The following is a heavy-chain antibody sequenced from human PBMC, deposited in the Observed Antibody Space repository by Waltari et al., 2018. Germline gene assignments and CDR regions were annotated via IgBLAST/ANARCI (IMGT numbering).Heavy chain of an antibody. D-gene: IGHD1-26*01. V-gene: IGHV4-38-2*02. CDR1: GYSISSGYY. CDR3: ARDYSGSYSGDAFDI. J-gene: IGHJ3*02. Sequence: QVQLQESGPGLVKPSETLSLTCTVSGYSISSGYYWGWIRQPPGKGLEWIGSIYHSGSTYYNPSLKSRVTISVDTSKNQFSLKLSSVTAADTAVYYCARDYSGSYSGDAFDIWGQGTMVTVSS. CDR2: IYHSGST.